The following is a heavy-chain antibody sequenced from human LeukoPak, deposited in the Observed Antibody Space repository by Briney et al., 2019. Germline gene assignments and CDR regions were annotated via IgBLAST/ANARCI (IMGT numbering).Heavy chain of an antibody. CDR2: IYYSGTT. Sequence: ASETLSLTCTVSGGSISNYYWSWIRQPPGKGLEWIGYIYYSGTTNYNPSLKSRVTILLDTSTNQFSLKLSSVTAADTAVYYCARERKVGNTGYCLDYWGQGTLVTVSS. J-gene: IGHJ4*02. V-gene: IGHV4-59*01. CDR3: ARERKVGNTGYCLDY. CDR1: GGSISNYY. D-gene: IGHD2/OR15-2a*01.